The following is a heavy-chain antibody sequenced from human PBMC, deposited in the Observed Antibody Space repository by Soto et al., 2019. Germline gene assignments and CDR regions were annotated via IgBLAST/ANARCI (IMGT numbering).Heavy chain of an antibody. Sequence: SETLSLTCAVSGCSISSSNWWSWVRQPPGKGLEWIGEIYHSGSTNYNPSLKSRVTISVDKSKNQFSLKLSSVTAADTAVYYCATADREYYYYGMDVWGQGTTVTVSS. CDR1: GCSISSSNW. CDR2: IYHSGST. V-gene: IGHV4-4*02. J-gene: IGHJ6*02. CDR3: ATADREYYYYGMDV.